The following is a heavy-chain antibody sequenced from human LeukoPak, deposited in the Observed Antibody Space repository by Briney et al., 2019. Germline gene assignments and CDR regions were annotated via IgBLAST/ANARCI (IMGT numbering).Heavy chain of an antibody. J-gene: IGHJ3*02. CDR1: GFTFTSHA. D-gene: IGHD3/OR15-3a*01. CDR3: AKDGASWDWLLYPFDI. V-gene: IGHV3-23*01. CDR2: ISGSGGST. Sequence: GGSLRLSCAASGFTFTSHAMSWVRQAPGKGLEWVSAISGSGGSTYYTDSVKGRFTISRDNSKNTLYLQMNSLRADDTAVYYCAKDGASWDWLLYPFDIWGQGTLVTVSS.